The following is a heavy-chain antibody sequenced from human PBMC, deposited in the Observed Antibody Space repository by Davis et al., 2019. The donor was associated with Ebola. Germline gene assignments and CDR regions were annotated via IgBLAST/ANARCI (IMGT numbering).Heavy chain of an antibody. J-gene: IGHJ4*02. CDR1: GGSISSSNW. V-gene: IGHV4-4*02. CDR2: IYYSGST. D-gene: IGHD3-22*01. CDR3: ARTYYYDSSGYYPFDY. Sequence: MPSETLSLTCAVSGGSISSSNWWSWVRQPPGKGLEWIGYIYYSGSTYYNPSLKSRVTISVDTSKNQFSLKLSSVTAADTAVYYCARTYYYDSSGYYPFDYWGQGTLVTVSS.